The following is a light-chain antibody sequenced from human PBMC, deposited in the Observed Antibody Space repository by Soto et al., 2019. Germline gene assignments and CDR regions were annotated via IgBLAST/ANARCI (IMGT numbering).Light chain of an antibody. CDR1: SSDVGGDNY. V-gene: IGLV2-11*01. CDR3: CSYAGSYTWV. J-gene: IGLJ3*02. Sequence: QSALTQPRSVSGSPGQSVTISCTGTSSDVGGDNYVSWYQQYPGKAPKLMTYDISKRPSGIPDRFSGSKSGNTASLTISGLQAEDEADYYCCSYAGSYTWVFGGGTKLTVL. CDR2: DIS.